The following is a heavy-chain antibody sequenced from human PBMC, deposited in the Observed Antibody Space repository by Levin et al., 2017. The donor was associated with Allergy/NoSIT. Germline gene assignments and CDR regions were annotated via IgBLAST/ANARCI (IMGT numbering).Heavy chain of an antibody. Sequence: GSLRLSCAASGFTFSSYSMNWVRQAPGKGLEWVSSISSSSSYIYYADSVKGRFTISRDNAKNSLYLQMNSLRAEDTAVYYCARNYYDFWSGYYTEFDYWGQGTLVTVSS. CDR2: ISSSSSYI. CDR3: ARNYYDFWSGYYTEFDY. CDR1: GFTFSSYS. J-gene: IGHJ4*02. D-gene: IGHD3-3*01. V-gene: IGHV3-21*01.